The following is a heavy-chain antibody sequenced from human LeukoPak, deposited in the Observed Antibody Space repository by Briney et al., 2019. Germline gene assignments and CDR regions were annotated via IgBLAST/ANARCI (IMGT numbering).Heavy chain of an antibody. Sequence: PGGSLRLSCAVSGFTFSSYAMSWVRQAPGKGLEWVSSNSGSGGSTYCADSVKGRFTISRDNSKNTLYLQMNSLRAEDTAVYYCAKDVYDYVWGSYPDYWGQGTLVTVSS. D-gene: IGHD3-16*02. CDR3: AKDVYDYVWGSYPDY. J-gene: IGHJ4*02. CDR2: NSGSGGST. V-gene: IGHV3-23*01. CDR1: GFTFSSYA.